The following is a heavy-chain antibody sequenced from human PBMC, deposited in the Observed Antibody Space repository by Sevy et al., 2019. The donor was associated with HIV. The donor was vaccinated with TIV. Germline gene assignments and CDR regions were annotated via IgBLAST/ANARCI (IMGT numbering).Heavy chain of an antibody. V-gene: IGHV3-30*04. CDR2: ISYDGSNK. CDR3: ARDFAINIVARPYYYYGMDV. CDR1: GFTFSSYA. Sequence: GSLRLSCAASGFTFSSYAMHWVRQAPGKGLEWVAVISYDGSNKYYADSVKGRFTISRDNSKNTLYLQMNSLRAEDTAVYYCARDFAINIVARPYYYYGMDVWGQGTTVTVSS. J-gene: IGHJ6*02. D-gene: IGHD6-6*01.